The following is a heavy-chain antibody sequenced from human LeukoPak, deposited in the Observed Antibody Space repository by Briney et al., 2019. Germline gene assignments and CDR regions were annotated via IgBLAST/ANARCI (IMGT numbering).Heavy chain of an antibody. D-gene: IGHD2-15*01. CDR3: AREGYCSGGSCQPQGSMDV. CDR1: GFTVSSNY. V-gene: IGHV3-66*01. CDR2: IYSGGST. Sequence: PGGSLRLSCAASGFTVSSNYMSWVRQAPGKGLEWVSVIYSGGSTYYADSVKGRFTISRDNSKNTLYLQMNSLRAEDTAVYYCAREGYCSGGSCQPQGSMDVWGQGTTVTVSS. J-gene: IGHJ6*02.